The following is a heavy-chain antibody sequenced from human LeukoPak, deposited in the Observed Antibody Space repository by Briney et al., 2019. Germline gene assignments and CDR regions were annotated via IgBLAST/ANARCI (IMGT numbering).Heavy chain of an antibody. V-gene: IGHV3-48*03. CDR2: IGSNGGTI. CDR1: GFTFSSYA. J-gene: IGHJ4*02. CDR3: ARRFDS. Sequence: GGSLRLSCAASGFTFSSYAMHWVRQAPGKGLEWVSYIGSNGGTIYYADSVKGRFTISRDNAKNSLYLQMNSLRVEDTAVYYCARRFDSWGQGTLVTVSS.